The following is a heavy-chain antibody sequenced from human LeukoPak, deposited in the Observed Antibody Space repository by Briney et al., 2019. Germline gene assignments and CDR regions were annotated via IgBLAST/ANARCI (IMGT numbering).Heavy chain of an antibody. CDR1: GFTFSSYE. CDR3: AKESPGNYYSAYFDY. V-gene: IGHV3-48*03. CDR2: ISSSGSTI. J-gene: IGHJ4*02. D-gene: IGHD1-26*01. Sequence: GGSLRLSCAASGFTFSSYEMNWVRQAPGKGLEWVSYISSSGSTIYYADSVKGRFTISRDNAKNSLYLQMNSLRAEDTAMYYCAKESPGNYYSAYFDYWGQGTLVTVSS.